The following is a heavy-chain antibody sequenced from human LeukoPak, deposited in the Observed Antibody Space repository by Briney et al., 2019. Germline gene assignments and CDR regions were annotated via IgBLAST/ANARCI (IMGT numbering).Heavy chain of an antibody. V-gene: IGHV4-38-2*01. CDR3: ARVWNY. D-gene: IGHD2-8*01. CDR1: GNSISSGYY. Sequence: SETLSLTCAVSGNSISSGYYWGWIRQPPGKGLEWIGSIYHSGSTYYNPSLKSRVTISVDTSKNQFSLKLSSVTAADTAVYYCARVWNYWGQGTLVTVSS. CDR2: IYHSGST. J-gene: IGHJ4*02.